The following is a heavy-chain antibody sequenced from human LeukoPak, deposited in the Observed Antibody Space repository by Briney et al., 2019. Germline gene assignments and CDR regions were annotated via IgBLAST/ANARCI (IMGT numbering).Heavy chain of an antibody. J-gene: IGHJ6*03. V-gene: IGHV4-34*01. CDR1: GGSFSGYY. CDR3: ARGGEWQLPQISDYYYMNV. D-gene: IGHD2-15*01. Sequence: SETLSLTWAVYGGSFSGYYWSWIRQPPGKGLEWIGEINHSGTTIYKPPLNMRVTISVDTSKNQFSLKLSSVTAADTAVYYCARGGEWQLPQISDYYYMNVWGKGTSATVSS. CDR2: INHSGTT.